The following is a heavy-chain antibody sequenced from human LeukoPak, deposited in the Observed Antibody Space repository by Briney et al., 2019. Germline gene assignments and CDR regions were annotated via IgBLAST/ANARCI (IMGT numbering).Heavy chain of an antibody. Sequence: GESLRLSCVGSGFTFRNYAMRWVRQAPGKGLECVAFISYDGSKKYYVDSVKGRFTISRDNAKNSLYLQMNSLRAEDTAVYYCARAGVGYMWYVDYWGQGTLVTVSS. V-gene: IGHV3-30*02. CDR2: ISYDGSKK. J-gene: IGHJ4*02. CDR1: GFTFRNYA. CDR3: ARAGVGYMWYVDY. D-gene: IGHD6-13*01.